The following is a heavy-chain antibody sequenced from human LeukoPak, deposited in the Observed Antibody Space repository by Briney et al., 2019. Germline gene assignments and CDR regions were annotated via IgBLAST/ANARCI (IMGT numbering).Heavy chain of an antibody. CDR3: ARGNCGGDCYDYYFDY. CDR2: TYYSGST. V-gene: IGHV4-59*01. Sequence: SETLSLTCTVSGGSISSYYWSWIRQPPGKGLEWIGYTYYSGSTNYNPSLKSRVTISVDTSKNQFSLKLSSVTAADTAVYYCARGNCGGDCYDYYFDYWGQGTLVTVSS. J-gene: IGHJ4*02. CDR1: GGSISSYY. D-gene: IGHD2-21*02.